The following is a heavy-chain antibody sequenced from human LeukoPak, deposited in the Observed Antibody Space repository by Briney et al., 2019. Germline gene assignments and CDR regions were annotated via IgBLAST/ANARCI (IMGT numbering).Heavy chain of an antibody. CDR3: ARVDSGELSLSETFDY. Sequence: PGGSLRLSCAASGFTFSSYEMNWVRQAPGKGLEWVSYISSSGSTIYYADSVKGRFTISRDNAKSSLYLQMNSLRAEDTAVYYCARVDSGELSLSETFDYWGQGTLVTVSS. CDR2: ISSSGSTI. CDR1: GFTFSSYE. J-gene: IGHJ4*02. V-gene: IGHV3-48*03. D-gene: IGHD4-17*01.